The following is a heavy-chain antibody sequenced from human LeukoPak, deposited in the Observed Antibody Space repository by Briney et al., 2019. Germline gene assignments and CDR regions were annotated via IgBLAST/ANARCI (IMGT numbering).Heavy chain of an antibody. V-gene: IGHV2-5*01. J-gene: IGHJ5*02. CDR3: AHRRYCSSTSCPQWFDP. Sequence: TLSLTCTVSGGSISSYYWSWIRQPPGKALEWLALIYWNDDKRYSPSLKSRLTITKDTSKNQVVLTMTNMDPVDTATYYCAHRRYCSSTSCPQWFDPWGQGTLVTVSS. CDR2: IYWNDDK. D-gene: IGHD2-2*01. CDR1: GGSISSYYW.